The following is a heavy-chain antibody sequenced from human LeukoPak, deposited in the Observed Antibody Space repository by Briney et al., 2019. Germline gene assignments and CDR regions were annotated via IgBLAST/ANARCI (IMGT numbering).Heavy chain of an antibody. CDR3: ARLGGHIPTVPY. CDR1: GGSISSSSYY. V-gene: IGHV4-39*07. D-gene: IGHD3-16*01. CDR2: IYYSGST. Sequence: SETLSLTCTVSGGSISSSSYYWGWIRQPPGKGLEWIGSIYYSGSTYYNPSLKSRVTISVDRSKNQFSLKLSSVTAADTAVYYCARLGGHIPTVPYWGQGTLVTVSS. J-gene: IGHJ4*02.